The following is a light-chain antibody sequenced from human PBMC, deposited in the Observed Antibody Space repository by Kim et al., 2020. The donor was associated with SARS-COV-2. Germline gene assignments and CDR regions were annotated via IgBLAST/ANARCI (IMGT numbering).Light chain of an antibody. CDR1: QSFSNNY. CDR2: GAS. Sequence: EVVLTQSPGTLSLSPGERATLSCRASQSFSNNYLAWYQQRPGQAPKLLIYGASNRAAGIPDRFSGSGSGTDFTLTINRLEPEDFVVYFCQQFYIFPWTFGRGTKVDIK. J-gene: IGKJ1*01. CDR3: QQFYIFPWT. V-gene: IGKV3-20*01.